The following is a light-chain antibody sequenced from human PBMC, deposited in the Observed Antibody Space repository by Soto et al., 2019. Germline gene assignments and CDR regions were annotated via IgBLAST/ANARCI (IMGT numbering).Light chain of an antibody. J-gene: IGKJ4*01. Sequence: EIVLTQSPGTLSFSPGERATLSCRASQSVSSIYLAWYQQKPGLAPRLIIYDASTRATGIPDRFSGSGSGTDFTLTISRLEPEDFAVYYCQQYRSSPLTFGGGTKVDI. CDR2: DAS. CDR1: QSVSSIY. V-gene: IGKV3D-20*01. CDR3: QQYRSSPLT.